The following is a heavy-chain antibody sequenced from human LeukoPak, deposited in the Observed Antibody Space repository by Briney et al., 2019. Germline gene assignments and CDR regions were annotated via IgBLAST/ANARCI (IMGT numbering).Heavy chain of an antibody. J-gene: IGHJ6*03. CDR3: ARGPEGARYYYYMDV. V-gene: IGHV4-34*01. Sequence: SETLSLTCAVSDDSFSSHYWTWIRQPPGKGLEWIGEIHHSGSTNYNPSLESRFTISVDTSKNEFSLKLRSVTAADTAVYYCARGPEGARYYYYMDVWGKGTTVTVSS. CDR2: IHHSGST. D-gene: IGHD1-26*01. CDR1: DDSFSSHY.